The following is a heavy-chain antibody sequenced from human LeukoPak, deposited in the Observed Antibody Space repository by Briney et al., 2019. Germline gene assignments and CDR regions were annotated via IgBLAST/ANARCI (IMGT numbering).Heavy chain of an antibody. D-gene: IGHD3-22*01. CDR2: INHSGST. CDR3: ARGGYYDSSGQLDY. V-gene: IGHV4-34*01. J-gene: IGHJ4*02. Sequence: SETPSLTCAVYGGSFSGYYWSWIRQPPGKGLEWIGEINHSGSTNYNPSLKSRVTISVDTSKNQFSLKLSSVTAADTAVYYCARGGYYDSSGQLDYWGQGTLVTVSS. CDR1: GGSFSGYY.